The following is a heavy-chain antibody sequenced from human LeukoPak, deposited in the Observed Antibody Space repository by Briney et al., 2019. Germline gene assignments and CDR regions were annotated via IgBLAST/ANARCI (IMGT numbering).Heavy chain of an antibody. CDR3: ARAPATGGDT. J-gene: IGHJ5*02. CDR1: GYTFTGYY. Sequence: ASVKVSCKASGYTFTGYYMHWVRQATGQGLEWMGWMNPNSGNTGYAQKFQGRVTITRNTSISTAYMELSSLRSEDAAVYYCARAPATGGDTWGQGTLVTVSS. CDR2: MNPNSGNT. V-gene: IGHV1-8*03. D-gene: IGHD5-12*01.